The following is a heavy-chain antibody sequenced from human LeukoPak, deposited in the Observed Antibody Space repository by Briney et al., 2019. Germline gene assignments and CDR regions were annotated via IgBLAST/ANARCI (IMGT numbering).Heavy chain of an antibody. CDR1: GGSISSGSYY. CDR3: ARDYYDSSGYYFPFDY. Sequence: SETLSLTCTVSGGSISSGSYYWSWIRQPAGQGLEWIGRIYTSGSTNYNPSLKSRVTISVDTSKNQFSLKLSSVTAADTAVYYCARDYYDSSGYYFPFDYWGQGTLVTVSS. D-gene: IGHD3-22*01. V-gene: IGHV4-61*02. CDR2: IYTSGST. J-gene: IGHJ4*02.